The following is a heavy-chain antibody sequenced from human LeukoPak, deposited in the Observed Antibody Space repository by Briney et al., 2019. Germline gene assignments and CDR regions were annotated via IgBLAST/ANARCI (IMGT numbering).Heavy chain of an antibody. CDR3: ARESYGSGSPFDD. CDR1: GFTFRTYW. J-gene: IGHJ4*02. CDR2: ISSSGSTI. Sequence: GGSLRLSCAASGFTFRTYWMSWVRQAPGKGLEGVSYISSSGSTIYYADSVKGRFTISRDNAKNSLYLQMNSLRAEDTAVYYCARESYGSGSPFDDWGQGTLVTVSS. D-gene: IGHD3-10*01. V-gene: IGHV3-11*01.